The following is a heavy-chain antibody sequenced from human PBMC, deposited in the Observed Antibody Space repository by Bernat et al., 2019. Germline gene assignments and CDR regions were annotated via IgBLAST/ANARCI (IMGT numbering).Heavy chain of an antibody. Sequence: QVQLVESGGGLVKPGGSLRLSCAASGFTFSDYYMSWIRQAPGKGLEWVSYISSSSSYTNYADSVKGRFTISRDNAKNSLYLQMNSLRAEDTAVYYCARVRCGDSNSWFDPWGQGTLVTVSS. J-gene: IGHJ5*02. V-gene: IGHV3-11*05. CDR3: ARVRCGDSNSWFDP. D-gene: IGHD2-21*02. CDR1: GFTFSDYY. CDR2: ISSSSSYT.